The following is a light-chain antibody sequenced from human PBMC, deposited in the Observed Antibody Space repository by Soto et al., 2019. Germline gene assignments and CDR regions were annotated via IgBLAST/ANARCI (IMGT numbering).Light chain of an antibody. J-gene: IGKJ1*01. CDR1: QSISSW. CDR3: QQYNSYWT. V-gene: IGKV1-5*03. Sequence: QLTQSPSSLSASVGDRVTITCRASQSISSWLAWYQQKPGKAPKLPIYKASSLQIGVPSRFSGSGSGTEFTLTISSLQPDDFATYYCQQYNSYWTFGQGTKVDIK. CDR2: KAS.